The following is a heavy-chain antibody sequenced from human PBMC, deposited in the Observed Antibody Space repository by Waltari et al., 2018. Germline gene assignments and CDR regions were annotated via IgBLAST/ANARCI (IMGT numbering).Heavy chain of an antibody. J-gene: IGHJ4*02. CDR3: ARRVHRGTTVTTGLDY. D-gene: IGHD4-4*01. V-gene: IGHV4-34*01. CDR2: INHSGST. CDR1: GGSFSGYY. Sequence: QVQLQQWGAGLLKPSETLSLTCAVYGGSFSGYYWSWIRQPPGKGLEWIGEINHSGSTNYNPSLKSRVTISVDTSKNQFSLKLSSVTAADTAVYYCARRVHRGTTVTTGLDYWGQGTLVTVSS.